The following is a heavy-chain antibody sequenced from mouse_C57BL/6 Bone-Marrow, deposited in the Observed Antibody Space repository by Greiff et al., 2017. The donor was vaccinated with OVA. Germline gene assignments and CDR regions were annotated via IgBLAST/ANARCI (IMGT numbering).Heavy chain of an antibody. Sequence: EVQLQQSGPELVKPGASVKISCKASGYTFTDYYMNWVKQSHGKSLEWIGDINPNNGGTSYNQKFKGKATLTVDKSSSTAYMELRSLTSEDSAVYYCARWESSGYLRLRDYWGQGTTLTVSS. CDR1: GYTFTDYY. CDR3: ARWESSGYLRLRDY. D-gene: IGHD3-2*02. J-gene: IGHJ2*01. V-gene: IGHV1-26*01. CDR2: INPNNGGT.